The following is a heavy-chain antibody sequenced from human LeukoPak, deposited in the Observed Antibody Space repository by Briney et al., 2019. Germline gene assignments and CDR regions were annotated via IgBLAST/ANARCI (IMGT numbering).Heavy chain of an antibody. J-gene: IGHJ4*02. D-gene: IGHD3-22*01. CDR1: GFTFASYA. V-gene: IGHV3-23*01. Sequence: PGGSLRLSCAASGFTFASYAMSWVRQAPGKGLEWVSAISGSGVSTTYADSVKGRFTISRGNAKNTLYLQMNSLRAEDTAVYYCLRDRNYYSLFDYWGQGTLVTVSS. CDR2: ISGSGVST. CDR3: LRDRNYYSLFDY.